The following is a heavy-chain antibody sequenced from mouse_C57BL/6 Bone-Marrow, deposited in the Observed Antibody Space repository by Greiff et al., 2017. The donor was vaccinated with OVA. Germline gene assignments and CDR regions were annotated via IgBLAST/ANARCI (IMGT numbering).Heavy chain of an antibody. CDR3: ARGGAYDGYSYYFDY. Sequence: QVQLKQPGAELVKPGASVKMSCKASGYTFTSYWITWVKQRPGQGLEWIGDIYPGSGSTNYNEKFKSKATLTVDTSYSTAYMQLRSLTSEDSAVYYCARGGAYDGYSYYFDYWGQGTTLTVSS. J-gene: IGHJ2*01. D-gene: IGHD2-3*01. CDR2: IYPGSGST. CDR1: GYTFTSYW. V-gene: IGHV1-55*01.